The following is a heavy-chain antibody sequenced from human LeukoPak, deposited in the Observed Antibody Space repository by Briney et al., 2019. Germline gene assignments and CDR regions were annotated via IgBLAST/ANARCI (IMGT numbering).Heavy chain of an antibody. V-gene: IGHV4-39*07. CDR3: GRTWGYYFDY. D-gene: IGHD3-16*01. CDR2: IHYTGRT. CDR1: GGSISSDTSH. Sequence: SETLSLTCTVSGGSISSDTSHWGCIRQPPGKGLEWIGSIHYTGRTYYNPSLKSRVTISVDTSKSQFSLKLPSVTAADTAVYYCGRTWGYYFDYWGQGTLVTVSS. J-gene: IGHJ4*02.